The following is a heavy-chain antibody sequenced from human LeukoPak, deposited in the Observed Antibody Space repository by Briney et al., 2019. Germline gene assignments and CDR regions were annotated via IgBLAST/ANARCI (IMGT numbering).Heavy chain of an antibody. CDR1: GFTFSSYA. J-gene: IGHJ4*02. Sequence: PGRSLRLSCAASGFTFSSYAMHWVRQAPGKGLEWVSAISGSGGSTYYADSVKGRFTISRDNSENTLYLQMNSLRAEDTAVYYCAKVGRSGYHDYWGQGTLVTVSS. D-gene: IGHD3-22*01. CDR2: ISGSGGST. CDR3: AKVGRSGYHDY. V-gene: IGHV3-23*01.